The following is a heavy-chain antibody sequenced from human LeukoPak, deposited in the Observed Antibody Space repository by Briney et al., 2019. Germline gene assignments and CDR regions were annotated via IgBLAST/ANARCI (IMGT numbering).Heavy chain of an antibody. CDR2: ISGSGGST. CDR1: GFTFSSYA. D-gene: IGHD3-10*01. J-gene: IGHJ4*02. V-gene: IGHV3-23*01. CDR3: AKALDYYGSGSYSPGRY. Sequence: PGGSLRLSCAASGFTFSSYAMSWVRQAPGKGLEWVSAISGSGGSTYYADSVKGRFTISRDNSKNTLYLQMNSLRAEDTAVYYCAKALDYYGSGSYSPGRYWGQGTLVTVSS.